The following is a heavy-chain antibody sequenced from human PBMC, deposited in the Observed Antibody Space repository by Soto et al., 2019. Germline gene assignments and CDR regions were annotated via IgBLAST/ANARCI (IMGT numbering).Heavy chain of an antibody. V-gene: IGHV1-8*01. Sequence: ASVKVSCKASGYTFTSYDMKWVRQATGQGLEWMGWMNPNSGNTGYAQKIQGRDAMTRNTSISTAYMELSSLRSEDTAVYYCLRGGDIVVVPASSEVLVWFDPWGQGTLVTVSS. D-gene: IGHD2-2*01. CDR3: LRGGDIVVVPASSEVLVWFDP. CDR2: MNPNSGNT. CDR1: GYTFTSYD. J-gene: IGHJ5*02.